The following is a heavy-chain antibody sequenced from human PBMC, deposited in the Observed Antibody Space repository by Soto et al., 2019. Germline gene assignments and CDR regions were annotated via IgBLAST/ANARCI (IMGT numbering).Heavy chain of an antibody. CDR3: AKDAYYYDSSGPPDY. CDR1: GFTFDDYT. D-gene: IGHD3-22*01. CDR2: ISWDGGST. J-gene: IGHJ4*02. Sequence: AGGSLRLSCAASGFTFDDYTMHWVRQAPGKGLEWVSLISWDGGSTYYADSVKGRFTISRDNSKNSLYLQMNSLRTEDTALYYCAKDAYYYDSSGPPDYWGQGTLVTVSS. V-gene: IGHV3-43*01.